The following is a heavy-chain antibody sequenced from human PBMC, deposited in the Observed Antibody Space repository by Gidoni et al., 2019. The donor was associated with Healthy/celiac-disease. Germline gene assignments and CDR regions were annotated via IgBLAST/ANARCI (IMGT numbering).Heavy chain of an antibody. V-gene: IGHV3-43*01. CDR3: AKDATPSVVTAPPGI. CDR1: GFTFDDYT. J-gene: IGHJ3*02. CDR2: ISWDGGST. Sequence: EVQLVESGGVVVQPGGSLRLSCAASGFTFDDYTMHWVRQAPGKGLEWVSLISWDGGSTYYADSVKGRFTISRDNSKNSLYLQMNSLRTEDTALYYCAKDATPSVVTAPPGIWGQGTMVTVSS. D-gene: IGHD2-21*02.